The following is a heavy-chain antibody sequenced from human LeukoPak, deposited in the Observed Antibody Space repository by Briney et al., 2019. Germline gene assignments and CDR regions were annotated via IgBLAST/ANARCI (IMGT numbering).Heavy chain of an antibody. V-gene: IGHV3-7*04. D-gene: IGHD5-12*01. Sequence: GGSLRLSCAASGFTFSSYWMIWVRQAPGKGLEWVANINQVGSEKYYADSVKGRFTISRDNSKNTLYLQMNSLRAEDTAVYYCAKVATTYFDYWGQGTLVTVSS. CDR1: GFTFSSYW. J-gene: IGHJ4*02. CDR2: INQVGSEK. CDR3: AKVATTYFDY.